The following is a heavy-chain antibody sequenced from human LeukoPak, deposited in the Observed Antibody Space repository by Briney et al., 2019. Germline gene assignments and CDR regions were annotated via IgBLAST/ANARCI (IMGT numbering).Heavy chain of an antibody. CDR2: ISGSGGGT. Sequence: GGSLRLSCAASGITFSTSAMTWVRQAPGKGLEWVSSISGSGGGTCYADSVKGRFIISRDNSKNTLYLQMNGLRADDTAVYYCAKGTAAVDYWGQGALVTVSS. CDR1: GITFSTSA. CDR3: AKGTAAVDY. V-gene: IGHV3-23*01. J-gene: IGHJ4*02. D-gene: IGHD2-2*01.